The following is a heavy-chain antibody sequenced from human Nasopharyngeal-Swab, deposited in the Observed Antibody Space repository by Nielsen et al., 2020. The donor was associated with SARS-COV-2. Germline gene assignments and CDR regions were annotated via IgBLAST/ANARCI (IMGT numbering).Heavy chain of an antibody. CDR2: IYSGGSST. D-gene: IGHD3-10*01. Sequence: GEFLKISCAASGFTFSSYAMSWVRQAPGKGLEWVSVIYSGGSSTYYADSVKGRFTISRDNSKNTLYLQMNSLRAEDTAVYYCAKAGFGELWLDYWGQGTLVTVSS. V-gene: IGHV3-23*03. CDR3: AKAGFGELWLDY. CDR1: GFTFSSYA. J-gene: IGHJ4*02.